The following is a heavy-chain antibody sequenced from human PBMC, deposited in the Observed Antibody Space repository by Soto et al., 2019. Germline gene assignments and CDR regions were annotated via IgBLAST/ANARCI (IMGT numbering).Heavy chain of an antibody. CDR1: GFRFSDHY. J-gene: IGHJ4*02. CDR2: ISSSGTTM. Sequence: GGSLRLSCAASGFRFSDHYMTWIRQAPGKGLEWVSKISSSGTTMYYADSVKGRFTVSRDNAQNSLYLQMNSLRAEDTAVYYCAGDPYYYGSAFWGQGTLVTVSS. CDR3: AGDPYYYGSAF. V-gene: IGHV3-11*01. D-gene: IGHD3-10*01.